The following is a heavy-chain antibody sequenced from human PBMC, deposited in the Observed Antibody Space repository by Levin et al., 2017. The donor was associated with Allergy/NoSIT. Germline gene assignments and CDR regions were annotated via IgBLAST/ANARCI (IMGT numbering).Heavy chain of an antibody. Sequence: GESLKISCAASGFTFSRYAMSWVHQAPGRGLEWVASVNNGGNAYYGGSVKGRFTVSRDNSKNTLDLEMNSLRDDDTATYYCAKDHPSSGWPAFEYWGQGILVTVSS. CDR1: GFTFSRYA. V-gene: IGHV3-23*01. D-gene: IGHD6-19*01. J-gene: IGHJ4*02. CDR2: VNNGGNA. CDR3: AKDHPSSGWPAFEY.